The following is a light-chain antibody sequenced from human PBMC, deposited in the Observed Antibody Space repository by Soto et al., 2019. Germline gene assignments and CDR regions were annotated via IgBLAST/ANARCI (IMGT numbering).Light chain of an antibody. J-gene: IGKJ5*01. V-gene: IGKV3-20*01. CDR3: QQSYSTPIT. CDR1: QSVSSSY. Sequence: EIMLTQSPGTLSLSPGERATLSCRASQSVSSSYLAWYQQKPGQAPRLLIYGASSRATGIPDRFSGSGSGTDFTLTISSLQPEDFATYYCQQSYSTPITFGHGTRLEI. CDR2: GAS.